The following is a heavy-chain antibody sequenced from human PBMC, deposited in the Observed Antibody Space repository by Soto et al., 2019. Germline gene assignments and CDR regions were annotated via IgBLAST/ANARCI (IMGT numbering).Heavy chain of an antibody. Sequence: GASVKVSCKASGYTFTSYGISWVRQAPGQGLEWMGWISPYNGNTNYAQKLQGRVTMTRDTSTSTVYMELSSLRSEDTAVYYCARDYYRSGRAPDSSGYYSAYWGQGTLVTVSS. J-gene: IGHJ4*02. CDR1: GYTFTSYG. D-gene: IGHD3-22*01. CDR2: ISPYNGNT. V-gene: IGHV1-18*01. CDR3: ARDYYRSGRAPDSSGYYSAY.